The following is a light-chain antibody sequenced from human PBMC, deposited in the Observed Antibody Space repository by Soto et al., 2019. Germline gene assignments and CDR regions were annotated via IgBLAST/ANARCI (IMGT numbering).Light chain of an antibody. J-gene: IGKJ1*01. CDR1: QNINTW. Sequence: DIQMTQSPSTLSASVGDRITITCRASQNINTWLAWHQQKPGQVPKLLISKASNLESGVPSRFSGSGSGTEFTLTISSLQPDDSATYYCQQYNSYRAFGQGTKVDIK. V-gene: IGKV1-5*03. CDR2: KAS. CDR3: QQYNSYRA.